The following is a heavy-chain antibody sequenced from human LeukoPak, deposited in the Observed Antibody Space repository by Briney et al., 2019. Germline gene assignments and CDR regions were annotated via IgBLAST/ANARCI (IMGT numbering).Heavy chain of an antibody. Sequence: PGGSLRLSCAASGFTFSSYSMSWVRQAPGKGLEWVSSISSSSSYIYYADSVKGRFTISRDNAKNSLYLQMNSLRAEDTAVYYCARDRFGYYDSSGYYYVGYWGQGTLVTVSS. D-gene: IGHD3-22*01. J-gene: IGHJ4*02. CDR2: ISSSSSYI. V-gene: IGHV3-21*01. CDR3: ARDRFGYYDSSGYYYVGY. CDR1: GFTFSSYS.